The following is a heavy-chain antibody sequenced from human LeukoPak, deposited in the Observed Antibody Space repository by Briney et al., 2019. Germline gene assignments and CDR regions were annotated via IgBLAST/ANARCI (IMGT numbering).Heavy chain of an antibody. V-gene: IGHV3-23*01. J-gene: IGHJ4*02. CDR3: AKDPIVVVPAAMNY. CDR2: ISGSGGST. Sequence: GGSLRLSCAASGFTFSSYAMSWVRQAPGKGLEWVSAISGSGGSTYYADSVKGRFTISRDNSKNTLFLQMNSLRAEDTAVYYCAKDPIVVVPAAMNYWGQGTLVTVSS. D-gene: IGHD2-2*01. CDR1: GFTFSSYA.